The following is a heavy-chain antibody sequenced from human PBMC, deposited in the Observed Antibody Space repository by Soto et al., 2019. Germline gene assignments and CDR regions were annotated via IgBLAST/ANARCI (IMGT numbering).Heavy chain of an antibody. D-gene: IGHD2-21*02. CDR3: ARLGAYCGSDCYIN. V-gene: IGHV5-10-1*01. CDR2: IDLSDSHS. Sequence: EVQLVQSGAEVKKPGESLRISCKGSGYSFTNSWISWVRQMPGKGLEWMGRIDLSDSHSNYNPSFQGHVTISADTSIRTAYLQWSSLKASDTAMYYCARLGAYCGSDCYINWGQGTLVTVSS. CDR1: GYSFTNSW. J-gene: IGHJ4*02.